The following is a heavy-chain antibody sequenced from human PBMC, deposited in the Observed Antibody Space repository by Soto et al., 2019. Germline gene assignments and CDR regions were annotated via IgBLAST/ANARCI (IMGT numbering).Heavy chain of an antibody. CDR1: GYTFTGYY. Sequence: QVQLVQSGAEVKKPGASVKVSCKASGYTFTGYYMHWVRQAPGQGLEWMGWINPNSGGTNYAQKFQGRVTMTGDTSISTAYMELSRLRSDDTAVYYCAREGGTGTRWGDWFDPWGQGTLVTVSS. J-gene: IGHJ5*02. V-gene: IGHV1-2*02. CDR2: INPNSGGT. CDR3: AREGGTGTRWGDWFDP. D-gene: IGHD1-7*01.